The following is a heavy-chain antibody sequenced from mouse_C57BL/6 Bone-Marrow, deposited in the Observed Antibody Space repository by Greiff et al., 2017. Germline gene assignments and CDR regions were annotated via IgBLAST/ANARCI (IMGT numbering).Heavy chain of an antibody. D-gene: IGHD1-1*01. CDR1: GFTFSSYT. CDR2: ISDGGSYT. CDR3: ARALYYSYYFDY. V-gene: IGHV5-4*01. J-gene: IGHJ2*01. Sequence: EVQLQESGGGLVKPGGSLKLSCAASGFTFSSYTMSWVRQTPEKRLEWVATISDGGSYTYYPDNVKGRFTISRDNAKNNLYLQMSHLKSEDTAMYYCARALYYSYYFDYWGQGTTLTVSS.